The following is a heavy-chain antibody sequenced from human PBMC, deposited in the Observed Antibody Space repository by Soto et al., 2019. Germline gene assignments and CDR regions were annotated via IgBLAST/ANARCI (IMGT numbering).Heavy chain of an antibody. D-gene: IGHD2-2*01. Sequence: GGSLRLSRAASGFTFSSYGMHWVRQAPGKGLEWVAVISYDGSNKYYADSVKGRFTISRDNSKNTLYLQMNSLRAEDEAVDFCAKARFIVRSTQAVDILGQGTMVKVS. V-gene: IGHV3-30*18. CDR1: GFTFSSYG. CDR2: ISYDGSNK. CDR3: AKARFIVRSTQAVDI. J-gene: IGHJ3*02.